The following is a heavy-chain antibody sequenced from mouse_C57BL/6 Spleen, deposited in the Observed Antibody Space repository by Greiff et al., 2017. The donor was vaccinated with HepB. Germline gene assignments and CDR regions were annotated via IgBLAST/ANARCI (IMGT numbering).Heavy chain of an antibody. J-gene: IGHJ2*01. CDR3: AISPRCSSSDY. CDR2: IYPGDGDT. Sequence: VQLQQSGPELVKPGASVKISCKASGYAFSSSWMNWVKQRPGKGLEWIGRIYPGDGDTNYNGKFKGKATLTADKSSSTAYMQLSSLTSEDSAVYFGAISPRCSSSDYWGQGTTLTVSS. V-gene: IGHV1-82*01. D-gene: IGHD1-1*01. CDR1: GYAFSSSW.